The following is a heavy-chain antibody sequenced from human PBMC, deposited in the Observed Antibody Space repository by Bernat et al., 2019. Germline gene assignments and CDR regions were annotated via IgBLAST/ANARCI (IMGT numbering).Heavy chain of an antibody. CDR2: INHSGST. D-gene: IGHD6-6*01. Sequence: QVQLQQSGAGLLKPSETLSLTCAVYGGSFSGYYWSWIRQPPGKGLEWIGEINHSGSTNYNPTLRSRVTISIDTSKNQFALKLSVVTAADIAVYYCASMTQRRSPYGSSYDWSQRTLVSVFS. V-gene: IGHV4-34*01. J-gene: IGHJ1*01. CDR3: ASMTQRRSPYGSSYD. CDR1: GGSFSGYY.